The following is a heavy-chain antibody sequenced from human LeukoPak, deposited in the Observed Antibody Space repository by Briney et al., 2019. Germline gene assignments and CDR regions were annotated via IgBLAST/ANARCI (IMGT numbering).Heavy chain of an antibody. Sequence: GRSLRLSCAASGFTFSDYYMSWIRQAPGKGLEWVSYISSSGSTIYYADSVKGRFTIPRDNAKNSLYLQMNSPGAEDTAVYYCARAKGIAVAGTEDYWGQGTLVTVSS. J-gene: IGHJ4*02. CDR3: ARAKGIAVAGTEDY. CDR2: ISSSGSTI. V-gene: IGHV3-11*01. D-gene: IGHD6-19*01. CDR1: GFTFSDYY.